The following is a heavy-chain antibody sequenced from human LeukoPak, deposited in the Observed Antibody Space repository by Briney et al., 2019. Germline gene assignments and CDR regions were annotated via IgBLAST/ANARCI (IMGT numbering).Heavy chain of an antibody. J-gene: IGHJ6*02. V-gene: IGHV3-9*01. CDR3: AREPYAFGELFSNYGMDV. CDR1: GFTFDDYA. Sequence: GGSLRLSCAASGFTFDDYAMHWVRQAPGKGLEWVSGISWNSGSIGYADSVKGRFTISRDNAKNSLYLQMNSLRAEDTAVYYCAREPYAFGELFSNYGMDVWGQGTTVTVSS. CDR2: ISWNSGSI. D-gene: IGHD3-10*01.